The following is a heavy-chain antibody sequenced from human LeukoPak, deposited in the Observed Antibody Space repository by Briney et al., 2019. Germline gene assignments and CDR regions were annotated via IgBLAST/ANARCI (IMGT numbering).Heavy chain of an antibody. CDR3: ARGSNYYDSSGYFDY. D-gene: IGHD3-22*01. CDR1: GYTFTSYY. Sequence: ASVKVSCKASGYTFTSYYMHWVRQAPGQGLEWMGIINPSGGSTSYAQKFQGRVTMTRDMSTSTVYMELSSLRSEDTAVYYCARGSNYYDSSGYFDYWGQGTLVTVSS. V-gene: IGHV1-46*01. CDR2: INPSGGST. J-gene: IGHJ4*02.